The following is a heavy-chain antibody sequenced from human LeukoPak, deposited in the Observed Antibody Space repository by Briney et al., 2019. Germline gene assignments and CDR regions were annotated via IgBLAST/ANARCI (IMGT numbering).Heavy chain of an antibody. CDR3: ARSELGYYYYMDV. CDR2: IKQDGSEK. V-gene: IGHV3-7*01. J-gene: IGHJ6*03. Sequence: PGGSLRLSCAASGFTFSDYYMSWMRQAPGKGLEWVANIKQDGSEKYYVDSVKGRFTISRDNAKNSLYLQMNSLRAEDTGVYYCARSELGYYYYMDVWGKGTTVTVSS. CDR1: GFTFSDYY. D-gene: IGHD7-27*01.